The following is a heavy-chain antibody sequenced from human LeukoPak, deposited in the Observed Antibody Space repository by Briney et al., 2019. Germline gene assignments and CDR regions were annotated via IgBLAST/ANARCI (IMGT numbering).Heavy chain of an antibody. CDR2: IIPIFGTA. V-gene: IGHV1-69*01. CDR1: GGTFSSYA. D-gene: IGHD6-13*01. Sequence: GASVKVSCKASGGTFSSYAISWVRQAPGQGIEWMGGIIPIFGTANYAQKFQGRVTITADESTSTAYMELSSLRSEDTAVYYCARDMRGAAAADDAFDIWGQGTLVTVSS. CDR3: ARDMRGAAAADDAFDI. J-gene: IGHJ3*02.